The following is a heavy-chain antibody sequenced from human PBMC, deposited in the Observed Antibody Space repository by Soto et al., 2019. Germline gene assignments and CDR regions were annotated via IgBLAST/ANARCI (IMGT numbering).Heavy chain of an antibody. J-gene: IGHJ1*01. CDR2: INPNSGGT. CDR3: ARGQSTSTDYYDTDFQH. V-gene: IGHV1-2*04. D-gene: IGHD3-22*01. Sequence: GASVKVSCKASGYTFTGYYMHWVRQAPGQGLEWMGWINPNSGGTNYAQKFQGWVTMTRDTSISTAYMELSRLRSDDTAVYYCARGQSTSTDYYDTDFQHWGQGTLVTVSS. CDR1: GYTFTGYY.